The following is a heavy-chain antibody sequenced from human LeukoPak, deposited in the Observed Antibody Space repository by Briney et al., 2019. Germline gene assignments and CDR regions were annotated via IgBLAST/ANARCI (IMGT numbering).Heavy chain of an antibody. J-gene: IGHJ4*02. D-gene: IGHD4-17*01. V-gene: IGHV4-39*01. Sequence: MPSETLSLTCTLSRGSISSSGYYWGWIRQPPGKGLEWIGSIYYSGSTYYNPSLKSRVTISVDTSKNQFSLKLSSVTAADAAMYFCARQGYADFSSRPFDYWGQGTLVTVSS. CDR3: ARQGYADFSSRPFDY. CDR2: IYYSGST. CDR1: RGSISSSGYY.